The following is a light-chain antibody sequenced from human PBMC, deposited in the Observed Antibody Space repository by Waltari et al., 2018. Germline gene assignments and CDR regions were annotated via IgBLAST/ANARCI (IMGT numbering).Light chain of an antibody. Sequence: QLVLTQSPSASASLRASVKLTCTLSSGQSSHVLAWLQEQPGKGPLYLMNVNSDGSPSKGDEIPDRFSGSSSVAERYLTISSLQSEDEADYYCQTVGHGTWVFGGGTKLTVL. V-gene: IGLV4-69*01. CDR1: SGQSSHV. CDR2: VNSDGSP. J-gene: IGLJ3*02. CDR3: QTVGHGTWV.